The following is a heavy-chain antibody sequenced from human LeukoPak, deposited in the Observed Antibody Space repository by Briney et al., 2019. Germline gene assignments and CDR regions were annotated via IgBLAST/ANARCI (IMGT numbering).Heavy chain of an antibody. D-gene: IGHD3-22*01. Sequence: SETLSLTFAVYGGSFSGYYWSWIRQPPGKGLEWMGSIYHSGSTYYNPSLKSRVTISVDTSQNQFTLKLSSVTAADTAVYYCARTNYYDSSGYRYYYYYYYMDVWGKGTTVTVSS. V-gene: IGHV4-34*01. CDR1: GGSFSGYY. CDR2: IYHSGST. CDR3: ARTNYYDSSGYRYYYYYYYMDV. J-gene: IGHJ6*03.